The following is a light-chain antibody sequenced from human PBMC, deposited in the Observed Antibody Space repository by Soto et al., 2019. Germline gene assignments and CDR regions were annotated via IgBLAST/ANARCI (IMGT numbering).Light chain of an antibody. V-gene: IGKV1-5*03. CDR2: RAS. Sequence: DIPMTQSPSTLSASVGGIVSITCRASQSINSYLAWYQQKPGKAPKFLIYRASTLESGVPSRFSGSGSGTECTLTINSLQPDDVSTYYCQQYNTSPLTFGGGTKVDIK. CDR1: QSINSY. J-gene: IGKJ4*01. CDR3: QQYNTSPLT.